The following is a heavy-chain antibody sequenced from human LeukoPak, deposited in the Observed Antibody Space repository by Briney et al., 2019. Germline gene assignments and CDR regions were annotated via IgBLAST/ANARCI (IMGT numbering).Heavy chain of an antibody. CDR1: GYTFTGYY. J-gene: IGHJ4*02. V-gene: IGHV1-2*02. Sequence: ASVKVSCKASGYTFTGYYVHWVRQAPGQGLEWMGWINPNSGGTNYAQKFQGRVTMTTDTSTSTAYMELRSLRSDDTAVYYCARAKWETRTILFDYWGQGTLVTVSS. D-gene: IGHD1-26*01. CDR3: ARAKWETRTILFDY. CDR2: INPNSGGT.